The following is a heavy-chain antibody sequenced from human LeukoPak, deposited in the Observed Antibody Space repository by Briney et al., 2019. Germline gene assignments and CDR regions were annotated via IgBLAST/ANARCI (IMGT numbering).Heavy chain of an antibody. Sequence: GGSLRLSCAASGFIFEDYTMHWARQAPGKTLEWVSLISWDGTTYYADSVKGRFSISRDNSKESLSLQMDTLRSDDTAFYYCVKDLSYETSGSFFDFWGQGTLVTVS. CDR3: VKDLSYETSGSFFDF. CDR2: ISWDGTT. D-gene: IGHD3-22*01. CDR1: GFIFEDYT. J-gene: IGHJ4*02. V-gene: IGHV3-43*01.